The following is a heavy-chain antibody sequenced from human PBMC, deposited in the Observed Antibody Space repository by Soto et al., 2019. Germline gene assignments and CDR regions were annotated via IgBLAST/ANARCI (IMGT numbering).Heavy chain of an antibody. Sequence: PSETLSLTCAVSGGSISGGGYSWSWIRQPPGKGLEWIGYIYHSGSTYYNPSLKSRVTISVDRSKNQFSLKLSSVTAADTAVYYCARVGYGSGSSNWFDPWGQGTLVTVSS. J-gene: IGHJ5*02. V-gene: IGHV4-30-2*01. CDR1: GGSISGGGYS. D-gene: IGHD3-10*01. CDR3: ARVGYGSGSSNWFDP. CDR2: IYHSGST.